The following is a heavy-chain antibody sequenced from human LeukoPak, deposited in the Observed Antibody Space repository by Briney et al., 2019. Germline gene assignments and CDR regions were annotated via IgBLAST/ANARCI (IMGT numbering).Heavy chain of an antibody. CDR1: GYTFTGYY. D-gene: IGHD6-19*01. CDR3: ARDQGSGWYYYYYYMDV. V-gene: IGHV1-2*02. Sequence: ASVKVSCKASGYTFTGYYMHWVRQAPGQGLEWMGWINPNSGGTNYAQKFQGRVTMTRDTSISTAYMELSRLRSDDRAVYYCARDQGSGWYYYYYYMDVWGKGTTVTISS. J-gene: IGHJ6*03. CDR2: INPNSGGT.